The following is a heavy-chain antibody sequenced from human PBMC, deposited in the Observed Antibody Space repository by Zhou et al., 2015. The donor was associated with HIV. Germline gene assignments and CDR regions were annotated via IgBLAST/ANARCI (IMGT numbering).Heavy chain of an antibody. D-gene: IGHD3-22*01. CDR1: GGTFSSYA. J-gene: IGHJ3*02. V-gene: IGHV1-69*01. CDR3: ARDYYPGETVIYGTNAFDI. Sequence: QVQLVQSGAEVKKPGSSVKVSCKASGGTFSSYAISWVRQAPGQGLEWMGGIIPIFGTANYAQKFQGRVTITADESTSTAYMELSSLRSEDTAVYYCARDYYPGETVIYGTNAFDIWGQGTMVTVSS. CDR2: IIPIFGTA.